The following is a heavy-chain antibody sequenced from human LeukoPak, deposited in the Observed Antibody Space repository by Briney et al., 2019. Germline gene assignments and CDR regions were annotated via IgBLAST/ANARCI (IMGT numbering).Heavy chain of an antibody. D-gene: IGHD3-22*01. Sequence: PSQTLSLTCTVSGGSISSGDYYWSWIRQPPGKGLEWIGYIYYSGSTYYNPSLKRRVTISVDTSKNQFSLKLSSVTAADTAVYYCARGAPDSSGYYWGYWGQGTLVTVSS. CDR1: GGSISSGDYY. CDR3: ARGAPDSSGYYWGY. J-gene: IGHJ4*02. V-gene: IGHV4-30-4*01. CDR2: IYYSGST.